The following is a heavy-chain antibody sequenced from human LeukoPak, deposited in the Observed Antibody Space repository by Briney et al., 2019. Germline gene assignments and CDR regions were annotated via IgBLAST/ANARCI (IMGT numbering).Heavy chain of an antibody. D-gene: IGHD6-13*01. CDR2: ISYDGSNK. CDR3: ARDNGLFSPIAAAGTGFDP. Sequence: GGSLRLSCAASGFTFSSYAMHWVRQAPGKGLEWVAVISYDGSNKYYADSVKGRFTISRDNSKNTLYLQMNSLRAEDTAVYYCARDNGLFSPIAAAGTGFDPWGQGTLVTVSS. V-gene: IGHV3-30*04. CDR1: GFTFSSYA. J-gene: IGHJ5*02.